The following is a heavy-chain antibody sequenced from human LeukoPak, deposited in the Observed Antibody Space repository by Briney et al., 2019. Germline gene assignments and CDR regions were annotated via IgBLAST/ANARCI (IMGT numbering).Heavy chain of an antibody. J-gene: IGHJ5*02. D-gene: IGHD1-20*01. V-gene: IGHV3-48*04. CDR3: ALVAYNWNPGSA. CDR1: GFTFSSYS. CDR2: ISSSSSTI. Sequence: GGSLRLSCAASGFTFSSYSMNWVRQAPGKGLEWVSYISSSSSTIYYADSVKGRFTISRDNAKNSLYLQMNSLRAEDTAIYYCALVAYNWNPGSAWGQGTLVTVSS.